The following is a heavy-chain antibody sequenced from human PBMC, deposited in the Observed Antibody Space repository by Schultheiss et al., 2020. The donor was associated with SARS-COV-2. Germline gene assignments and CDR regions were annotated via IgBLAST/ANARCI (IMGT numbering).Heavy chain of an antibody. V-gene: IGHV4-61*05. CDR3: ARVDGGDGAFDI. D-gene: IGHD2-21*01. CDR1: GGSISSSSYY. J-gene: IGHJ3*02. CDR2: IYYSGST. Sequence: SETLSLTCTVSGGSISSSSYYWGWIRQPPGKGLEWIGYIYYSGSTNYNPSLKSRVTISVDTSKNQFSLKLSSVTAADTAVYYCARVDGGDGAFDIWGQGTMVTVSS.